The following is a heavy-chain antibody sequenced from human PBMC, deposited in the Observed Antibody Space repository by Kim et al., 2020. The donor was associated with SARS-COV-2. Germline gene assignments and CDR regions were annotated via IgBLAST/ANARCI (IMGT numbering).Heavy chain of an antibody. D-gene: IGHD6-19*01. CDR2: IYSSGST. CDR3: ARHVGSSGWLPNWFDP. J-gene: IGHJ5*02. CDR1: GGSISSSSYY. Sequence: SETLSLTCTVSGGSISSSSYYWGWIRQPPGRGLEWVGSIYSSGSTYYNPSLKSQVTISVDTSKNQFSLKLSSVTAAATAVYYCARHVGSSGWLPNWFDPWGQGTLVTVSS. V-gene: IGHV4-39*01.